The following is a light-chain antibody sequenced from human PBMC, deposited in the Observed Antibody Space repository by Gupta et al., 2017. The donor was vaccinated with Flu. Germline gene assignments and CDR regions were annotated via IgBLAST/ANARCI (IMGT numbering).Light chain of an antibody. CDR1: QGVRNY. CDR3: QQHNNCPIT. V-gene: IGKV3-11*01. Sequence: IELTQSPATLSLSLGERATLSCRTSQGVRNYLAWYQQKPGRAPKLLIYDASNRATGVPARFSGSGSGTDFTLTISSLQPEDLAVYYCQQHNNCPITFGQGTKVEIK. CDR2: DAS. J-gene: IGKJ1*01.